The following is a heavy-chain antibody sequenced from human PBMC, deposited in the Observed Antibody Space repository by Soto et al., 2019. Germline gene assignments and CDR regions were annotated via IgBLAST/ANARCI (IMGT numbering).Heavy chain of an antibody. Sequence: QVQLQESGPGLVKPSQTLSLTCTVSGGSISSGGYYWSWIRQHPGKGLEWIGYIYYSGSTYYNPSLKSRVTISVDTSKNQFSLKLSSVTAADTAVYYCARGPYKYYYDSSGYYPHYFDYWGQGTLVTVSS. D-gene: IGHD3-22*01. V-gene: IGHV4-31*03. CDR3: ARGPYKYYYDSSGYYPHYFDY. CDR1: GGSISSGGYY. CDR2: IYYSGST. J-gene: IGHJ4*02.